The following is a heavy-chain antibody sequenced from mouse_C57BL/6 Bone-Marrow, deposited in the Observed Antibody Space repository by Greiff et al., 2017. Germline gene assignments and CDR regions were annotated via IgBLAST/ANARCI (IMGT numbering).Heavy chain of an antibody. V-gene: IGHV1-47*01. CDR1: GYTFTTYP. Sequence: VKLQESGAELVKPGASVKMSCKASGYTFTTYPIEWMKQNHGKSLEWIGNFHPYNDDTKYNEKFKGKATLTVEKSSSTVYLEISRLTSDDSAVYYCARKHYGSRGGFAYWGQGTLVTVSA. CDR3: ARKHYGSRGGFAY. D-gene: IGHD1-1*01. CDR2: FHPYNDDT. J-gene: IGHJ3*01.